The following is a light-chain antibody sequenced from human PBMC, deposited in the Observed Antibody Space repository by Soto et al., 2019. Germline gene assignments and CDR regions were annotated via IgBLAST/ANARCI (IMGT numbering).Light chain of an antibody. CDR3: QSYDSSLSGYV. CDR2: GNS. CDR1: SSNIGAGYD. J-gene: IGLJ1*01. V-gene: IGLV1-40*01. Sequence: QSVLTQRPSVSGAPGQRVTISGTGSSSNIGAGYDVHWYQQLPGTAPKLLIYGNSNRPSGVPDRFSGSKSGTSASLAITGLQAEDEADYYCQSYDSSLSGYVFGTGTKVTVL.